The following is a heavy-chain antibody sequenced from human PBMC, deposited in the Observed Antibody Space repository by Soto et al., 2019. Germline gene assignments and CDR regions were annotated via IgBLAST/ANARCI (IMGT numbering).Heavy chain of an antibody. CDR3: ARGGRDGFDI. Sequence: SETLSLTCTVSGGSISTYYWNWIRQSAGKGLEWIGRVYISGSTNYHPSLKSRVAMSVDTSNNQFSLKVTSVTAADTAVYYCARGGRDGFDIWGQGTMVTVSS. J-gene: IGHJ3*02. CDR2: VYISGST. V-gene: IGHV4-4*07. CDR1: GGSISTYY.